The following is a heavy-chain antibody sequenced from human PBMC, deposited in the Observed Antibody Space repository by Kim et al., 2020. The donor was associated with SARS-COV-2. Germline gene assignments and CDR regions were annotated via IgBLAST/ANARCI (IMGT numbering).Heavy chain of an antibody. D-gene: IGHD3-10*01. CDR3: ARDPTWGRITMVRGVSKGMDV. V-gene: IGHV1-18*01. CDR1: GYTFTSYG. CDR2: ISAYNGNT. J-gene: IGHJ6*02. Sequence: ASVKVSCKASGYTFTSYGISWVRQAPGQGLEWMGWISAYNGNTNYAQKLQGRVTMTTDTSTSTAYMELRSLRSDDTAVYYCARDPTWGRITMVRGVSKGMDVWGQGTTVTVSS.